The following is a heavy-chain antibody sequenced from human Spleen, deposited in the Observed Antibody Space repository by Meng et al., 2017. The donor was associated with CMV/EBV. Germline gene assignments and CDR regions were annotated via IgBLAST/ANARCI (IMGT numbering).Heavy chain of an antibody. V-gene: IGHV3-30-3*01. CDR2: ISNDGSKN. D-gene: IGHD1-14*01. Sequence: GESLKISCAASGFTFSTYAMHWVRQAPGKGLEWVAVISNDGSKNYYADAVKGRFTISRDNSKNTLYLQMNSLRAEDTAVYYCARDRYKGFDYWGQGTLVTVSS. CDR3: ARDRYKGFDY. J-gene: IGHJ4*02. CDR1: GFTFSTYA.